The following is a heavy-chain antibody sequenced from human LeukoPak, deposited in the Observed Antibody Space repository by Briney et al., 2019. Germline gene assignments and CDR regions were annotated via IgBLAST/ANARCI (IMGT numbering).Heavy chain of an antibody. CDR1: GGSISSSSYY. CDR2: IYYSGST. CDR3: ARRLGYDLTVTTWGAFDI. Sequence: PSETLSLTCTVSGGSISSSSYYWGWIRQPPGKGLEWIGSIYYSGSTYYNPSLKSRVTISVDTSKNQFSLKLSSVTAADTAVYYCARRLGYDLTVTTWGAFDIWGQGTMVTVSS. D-gene: IGHD4-17*01. V-gene: IGHV4-39*07. J-gene: IGHJ3*02.